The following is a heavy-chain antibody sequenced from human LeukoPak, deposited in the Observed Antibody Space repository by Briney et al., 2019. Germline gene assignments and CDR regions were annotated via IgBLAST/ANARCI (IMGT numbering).Heavy chain of an antibody. CDR2: MNPNSGST. V-gene: IGHV1-8*01. J-gene: IGHJ4*02. D-gene: IGHD3-10*01. Sequence: ASVKVSCKASGYTFTSYDINWVRQATGQGLEWMGWMNPNSGSTGYAQKFQGRVTMTRNTSISTAYMELSSLRSEDTAVYYCARVDIYGSGSYYMVGFDYWGQGTLVTVSS. CDR1: GYTFTSYD. CDR3: ARVDIYGSGSYYMVGFDY.